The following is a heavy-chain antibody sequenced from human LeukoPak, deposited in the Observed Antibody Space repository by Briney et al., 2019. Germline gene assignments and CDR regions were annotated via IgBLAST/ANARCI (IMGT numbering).Heavy chain of an antibody. D-gene: IGHD6-19*01. CDR2: IIPIFGIA. CDR1: GGTFSSYA. J-gene: IGHJ3*02. Sequence: SVKVSCKASGGTFSSYALSWVRQAPGQGLEWMGRIIPIFGIANYAQKFQGRVTITADKSTSTAYMELSSLRSEDTAVYYCARSLAVAGTESAFDIWGQGTMVTVSS. V-gene: IGHV1-69*04. CDR3: ARSLAVAGTESAFDI.